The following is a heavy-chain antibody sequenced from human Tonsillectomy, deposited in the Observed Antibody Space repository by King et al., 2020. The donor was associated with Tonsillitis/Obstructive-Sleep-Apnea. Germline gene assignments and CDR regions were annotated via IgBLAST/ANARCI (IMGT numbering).Heavy chain of an antibody. D-gene: IGHD1-26*01. J-gene: IGHJ5*02. V-gene: IGHV3-23*04. CDR1: GFAFSGYA. Sequence: VQLVESGGGLVQPGGSLRLSCPASGFAFSGYAMTWVRQAPGKGLDWVSSMSGTDGTTYYADSVKGRFTISRDNSKNTVYLQMNSLRADDTAVYYCTRGWVRFDPWGQGTLVTVSS. CDR2: MSGTDGTT. CDR3: TRGWVRFDP.